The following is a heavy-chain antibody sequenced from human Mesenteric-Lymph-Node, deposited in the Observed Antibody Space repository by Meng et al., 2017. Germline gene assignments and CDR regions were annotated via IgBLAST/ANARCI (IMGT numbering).Heavy chain of an antibody. J-gene: IGHJ5*02. Sequence: QVQLEEWGPGLVKPVETLALTCTVSGGSISSYYWSWIRQPPGKGLEWIGENYYSGSTNYNPSLKSRVTISVDKSKNQFSLKLSSVTAADTAVDYCARVAAAGNEWFDPWGQGTLVTVSS. V-gene: IGHV4-59*12. D-gene: IGHD6-13*01. CDR3: ARVAAAGNEWFDP. CDR2: NYYSGST. CDR1: GGSISSYY.